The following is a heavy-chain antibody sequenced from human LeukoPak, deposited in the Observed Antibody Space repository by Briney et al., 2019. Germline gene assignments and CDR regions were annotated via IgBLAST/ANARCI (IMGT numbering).Heavy chain of an antibody. D-gene: IGHD4-11*01. CDR3: ARDYRCCFDS. J-gene: IGHJ5*01. Sequence: PSETLSLTCTVSGGSISSYYWSWIRQPPGKGLEWIGYIYYGGSTNYNPSLKSRVTISVDTSKNQFSLKLSSVTAADTAVYYCARDYRCCFDSWGQGTLVTVSS. CDR2: IYYGGST. V-gene: IGHV4-59*01. CDR1: GGSISSYY.